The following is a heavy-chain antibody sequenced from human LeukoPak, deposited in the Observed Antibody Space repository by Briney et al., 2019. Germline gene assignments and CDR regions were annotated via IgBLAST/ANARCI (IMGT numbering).Heavy chain of an antibody. Sequence: SQTLSLTCTVSGGSLSSGVYYWSWIRQHPGKGLEWIGYIYYSGSTYYNPSLKSRVTISVDTSKNQFSLKLSSVTAADTAVYYCAREHYDSSGYYDDYWGQGTLVTVSS. CDR1: GGSLSSGVYY. V-gene: IGHV4-31*03. J-gene: IGHJ4*02. D-gene: IGHD3-22*01. CDR3: AREHYDSSGYYDDY. CDR2: IYYSGST.